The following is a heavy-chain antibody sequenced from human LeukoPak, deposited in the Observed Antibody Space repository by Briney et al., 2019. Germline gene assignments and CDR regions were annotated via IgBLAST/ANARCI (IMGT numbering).Heavy chain of an antibody. CDR2: INPNSGGT. V-gene: IGHV1-2*02. J-gene: IGHJ4*02. CDR1: GYTFTAYY. Sequence: GASVKVSCKASGYTFTAYYMHWVRQAPGQGLEWMGWINPNSGGTNYAQKFQGRVTMTRDMSTSTVYMELSSLRSEDTAVYYCVTGGYSGYVVWGQGTLVTVSS. D-gene: IGHD5-12*01. CDR3: VTGGYSGYVV.